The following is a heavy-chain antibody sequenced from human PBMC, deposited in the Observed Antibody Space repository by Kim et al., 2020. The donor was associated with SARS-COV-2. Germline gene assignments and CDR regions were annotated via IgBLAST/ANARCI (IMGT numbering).Heavy chain of an antibody. Sequence: SETLSLTCTVSGGSISSYYWSWIRQPPGKGLEWIGYIYYSGSTNYNPSLKSRVTISVDTSKNQFSLKLSSVTAADTAVYYCARHSGYSYGYGWFDPWGQGTLVTVSS. CDR1: GGSISSYY. J-gene: IGHJ5*02. D-gene: IGHD5-18*01. CDR2: IYYSGST. CDR3: ARHSGYSYGYGWFDP. V-gene: IGHV4-59*01.